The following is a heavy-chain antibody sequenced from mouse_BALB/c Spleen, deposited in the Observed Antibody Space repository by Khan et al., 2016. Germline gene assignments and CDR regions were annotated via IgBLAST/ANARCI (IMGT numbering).Heavy chain of an antibody. CDR2: FHPGSGGT. J-gene: IGHJ3*01. Sequence: QVRLQQSGAELVRPGASVKLSCKALGYTFTDYEMHWVRQTPVHGLEWIGGFHPGSGGTAYNQRFKGKATLTDDKSSSTAYMELSSLTSEDSAVYYCTKRYEAWFTYWGQGTLVTVSA. CDR1: GYTFTDYE. V-gene: IGHV1-15*01. D-gene: IGHD2-14*01. CDR3: TKRYEAWFTY.